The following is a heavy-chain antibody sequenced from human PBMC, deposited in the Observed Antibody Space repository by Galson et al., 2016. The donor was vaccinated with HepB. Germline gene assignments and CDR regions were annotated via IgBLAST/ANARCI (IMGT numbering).Heavy chain of an antibody. CDR2: MTDSGGST. V-gene: IGHV3-23*01. Sequence: SLRLSCAASGFTFDTHAMNWVRQAPGKGLEWVSTMTDSGGSTYYADSVKGRFTISRDNSKNTLFLQMNSLRVEDTAMYYCAKRTSHDYGALLDYWGQGTLVTVSS. CDR3: AKRTSHDYGALLDY. D-gene: IGHD4-17*01. CDR1: GFTFDTHA. J-gene: IGHJ4*02.